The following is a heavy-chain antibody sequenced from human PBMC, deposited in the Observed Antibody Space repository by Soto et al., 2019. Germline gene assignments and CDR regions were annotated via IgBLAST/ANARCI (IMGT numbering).Heavy chain of an antibody. Sequence: QVQLQESGPGLVKPSQTLSLTCTVSGGSISSGDYYWSWIRQPPGKGLDWIGYIYYSGSTYYNPSFMSRLTISVDTSKHQFSLKLNSVTAADTAVSYCARARLTIFGVITSFDYWGQGTLVTVSS. CDR1: GGSISSGDYY. J-gene: IGHJ4*02. CDR2: IYYSGST. CDR3: ARARLTIFGVITSFDY. V-gene: IGHV4-30-4*01. D-gene: IGHD3-3*01.